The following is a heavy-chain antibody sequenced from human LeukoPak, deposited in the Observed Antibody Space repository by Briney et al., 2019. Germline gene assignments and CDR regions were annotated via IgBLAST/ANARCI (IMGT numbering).Heavy chain of an antibody. D-gene: IGHD6-13*01. CDR2: IYYSGST. V-gene: IGHV4-39*07. CDR3: ARDSIAAESPFDY. J-gene: IGHJ4*02. Sequence: SETLSLTCTVSGGSMTGYHWTWIRQSPGKGLEWIGSIYYSGSTYYNPSLKSRVTISVDTSKNQFSLKLSSVTAADTAVYYCARDSIAAESPFDYWGQGTLVTVSS. CDR1: GGSMTGYH.